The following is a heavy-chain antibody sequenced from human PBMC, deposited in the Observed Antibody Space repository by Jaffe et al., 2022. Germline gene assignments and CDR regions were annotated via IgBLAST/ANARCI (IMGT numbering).Heavy chain of an antibody. V-gene: IGHV1-2*02. Sequence: QVQLVQSGAEVKKPGASVKVSCKASGYTFTGYYMHWVRQAPGQGLEWMGWINPNSGGTNYAQKFQGRVTMTRDTSISTAYMELSRLRSDDTAVYYCARDISGGSYGYVWDYWGQGTLVTVSS. CDR2: INPNSGGT. D-gene: IGHD3-16*01. CDR1: GYTFTGYY. J-gene: IGHJ4*02. CDR3: ARDISGGSYGYVWDY.